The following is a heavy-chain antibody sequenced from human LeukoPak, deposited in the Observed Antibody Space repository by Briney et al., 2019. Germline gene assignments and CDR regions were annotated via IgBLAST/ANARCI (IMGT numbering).Heavy chain of an antibody. CDR1: GFTFSSHA. CDR3: AGDTRVGCTGGRFSPIDF. V-gene: IGHV3-30*04. CDR2: ISYEGSNQ. J-gene: IGHJ4*02. Sequence: PERSLRVSCSASGFTFSSHAMHWARQAPGKGLEWLSVISYEGSNQYYADSGKGRFTISRDNCKATLYLQMNSLGAEDTAVYYCAGDTRVGCTGGRFSPIDFWGQGTLVTVSS. D-gene: IGHD2-8*02.